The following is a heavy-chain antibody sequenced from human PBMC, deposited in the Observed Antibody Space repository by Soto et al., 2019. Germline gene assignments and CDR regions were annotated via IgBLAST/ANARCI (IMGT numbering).Heavy chain of an antibody. Sequence: PSETLSLTCTVSGGSISSYYWSWIRQPPGKGLEWIGYIYYSGSTNYNPSLKSRVTISVDTSKNQFSLKLSSVTAADTAVYYCASHIAGSNNWFDPWGQGTLVTVSS. V-gene: IGHV4-59*08. CDR2: IYYSGST. CDR1: GGSISSYY. CDR3: ASHIAGSNNWFDP. J-gene: IGHJ5*02. D-gene: IGHD6-13*01.